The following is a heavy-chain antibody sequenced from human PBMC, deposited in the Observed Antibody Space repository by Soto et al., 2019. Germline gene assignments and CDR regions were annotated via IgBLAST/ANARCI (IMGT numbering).Heavy chain of an antibody. CDR3: ARGNDILTGLYANWFDP. CDR1: GYTFTGYY. D-gene: IGHD3-9*01. J-gene: IGHJ5*02. Sequence: ASVKVSCKASGYTFTGYYMHWVRQAPGQGLEWMGWINPNSGGTNYAQKFQGRVTMTRDTSISTAYMELSRLRSGDTAVYYCARGNDILTGLYANWFDPWGQGTLVTVSS. CDR2: INPNSGGT. V-gene: IGHV1-2*02.